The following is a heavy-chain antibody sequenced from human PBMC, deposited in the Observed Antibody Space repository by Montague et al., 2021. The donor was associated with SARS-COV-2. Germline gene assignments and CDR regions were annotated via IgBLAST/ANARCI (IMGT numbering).Heavy chain of an antibody. D-gene: IGHD3-22*01. CDR2: IYYSGST. V-gene: IGHV4-39*01. CDR1: GGSISSSSYY. Sequence: SETLSLTCTVSGGSISSSSYYWGWIRQPPGEGLEWIGSIYYSGSTYYNPSLKSRVTISVDTSKNQFSLKLNSVTAADTAVYYCARFPYYYDSSGSFDYWGQGTRVTVSS. CDR3: ARFPYYYDSSGSFDY. J-gene: IGHJ4*02.